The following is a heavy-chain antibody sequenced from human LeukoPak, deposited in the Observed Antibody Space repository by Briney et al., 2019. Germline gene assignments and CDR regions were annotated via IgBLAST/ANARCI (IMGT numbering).Heavy chain of an antibody. Sequence: PSETLSLTCAVYGGSFSGYYWSWIRQPPGKGLEWIGEINHSGSTNYNPSLKSRVTISVDTSKNQFSLKLSSVTAADTAVYYCARTIVGATRAFDIWGQGTMVTVSS. J-gene: IGHJ3*02. V-gene: IGHV4-34*01. CDR1: GGSFSGYY. D-gene: IGHD1-26*01. CDR3: ARTIVGATRAFDI. CDR2: INHSGST.